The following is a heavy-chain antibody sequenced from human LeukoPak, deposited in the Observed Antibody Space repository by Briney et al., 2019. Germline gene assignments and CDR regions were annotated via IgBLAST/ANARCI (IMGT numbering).Heavy chain of an antibody. Sequence: GASVKVSCKASGYTFTSYGISWVRQAPGQGLEWMGWISAYNGNTNYAQKLQGRVTMTTDTSTSTDYMELRSLRSDDTAVYYCAREYSGSYYYYYYMDVWGKGTAVTVSS. D-gene: IGHD1-26*01. CDR2: ISAYNGNT. CDR3: AREYSGSYYYYYYMDV. V-gene: IGHV1-18*01. CDR1: GYTFTSYG. J-gene: IGHJ6*03.